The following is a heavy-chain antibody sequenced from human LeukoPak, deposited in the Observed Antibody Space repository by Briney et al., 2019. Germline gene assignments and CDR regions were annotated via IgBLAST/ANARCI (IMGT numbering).Heavy chain of an antibody. CDR1: GFTVTTNY. CDR2: IYSGGIT. V-gene: IGHV3-66*02. Sequence: GGSLRLAGAASGFTVTTNYMGSVRQDPGKGLEWVSVIYSGGITYYADSVKGRFTISRDNSKNTLYLQMNSLRVEDTAVYYCARRHSSGSNWGQGTLVTVSS. J-gene: IGHJ4*02. D-gene: IGHD6-19*01. CDR3: ARRHSSGSN.